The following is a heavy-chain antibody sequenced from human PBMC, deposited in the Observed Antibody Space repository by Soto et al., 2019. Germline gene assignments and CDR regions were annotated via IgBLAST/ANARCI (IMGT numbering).Heavy chain of an antibody. CDR3: AREGGNWNYDPARGGMDV. Sequence: SETLSLTCVVYGGSFSSYHWSWIRQPPGKGLEWIGEINHSGSTNYNPSLKSRVTISVDTSKNQFSLKLSSVTAADTAVYYCAREGGNWNYDPARGGMDVWGQGTTVTVSS. CDR1: GGSFSSYH. J-gene: IGHJ6*02. D-gene: IGHD1-7*01. V-gene: IGHV4-34*01. CDR2: INHSGST.